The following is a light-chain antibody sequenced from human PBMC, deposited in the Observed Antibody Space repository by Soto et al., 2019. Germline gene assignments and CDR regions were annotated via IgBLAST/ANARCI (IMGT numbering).Light chain of an antibody. V-gene: IGKV3-15*01. Sequence: EFVLTQSPGTLSLSPGERATLSCRASQSVSSNLAWYQQKPGQAPRLLIYGASTRATGIPVRFSGSGSGTEFTLTISRLQSEDFAVYYCQHYNNWPPWTFGQGTKVDIK. CDR2: GAS. CDR1: QSVSSN. CDR3: QHYNNWPPWT. J-gene: IGKJ1*01.